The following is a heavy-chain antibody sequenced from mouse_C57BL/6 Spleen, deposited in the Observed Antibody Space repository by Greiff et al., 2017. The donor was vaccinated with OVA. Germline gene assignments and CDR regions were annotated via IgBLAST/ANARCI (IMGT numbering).Heavy chain of an antibody. V-gene: IGHV1-55*01. D-gene: IGHD1-1*01. CDR1: GYTFTSYW. Sequence: VQLQQPGAELVKPGASVKMSCKASGYTFTSYWITWVKQRPGQGLEWIGDIYPGSGSTNYNEKFKSKATLTVDTSSSTAYMQLSSLTSEDSAVYYCARGGLITTVVPYWYFDVWGTGTTVTVSS. CDR3: ARGGLITTVVPYWYFDV. J-gene: IGHJ1*03. CDR2: IYPGSGST.